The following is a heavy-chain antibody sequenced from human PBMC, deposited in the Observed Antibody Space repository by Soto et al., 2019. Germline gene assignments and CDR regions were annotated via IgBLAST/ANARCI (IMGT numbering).Heavy chain of an antibody. CDR2: ISAYNGDT. CDR1: GYTFTNYG. CDR3: ARNRRKTGDFDY. J-gene: IGHJ4*02. V-gene: IGHV1-18*01. D-gene: IGHD7-27*01. Sequence: ASVKVSCKASGYTFTNYGITWVRQAPGQGLEWMGWISAYNGDTHYTQRLQGRVTMTTDTSTSTAYMELSSLRSDDTALYYCARNRRKTGDFDYWGQGTLVTVSS.